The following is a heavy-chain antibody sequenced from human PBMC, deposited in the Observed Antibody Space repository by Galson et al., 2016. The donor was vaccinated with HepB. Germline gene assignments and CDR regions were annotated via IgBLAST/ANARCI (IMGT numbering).Heavy chain of an antibody. D-gene: IGHD6-6*01. V-gene: IGHV1-24*01. CDR2: FDPGDGET. J-gene: IGHJ1*01. CDR1: GYTLSELS. CDR3: ATDQGQLAKH. Sequence: SVKVSCKVSGYTLSELSMHWVRQPPGKGLEWMGSFDPGDGETNHAQKFQGRVTMTADTSTDTAYMELSSLRSEDTAVYYCATDQGQLAKHWGQGTLATVSS.